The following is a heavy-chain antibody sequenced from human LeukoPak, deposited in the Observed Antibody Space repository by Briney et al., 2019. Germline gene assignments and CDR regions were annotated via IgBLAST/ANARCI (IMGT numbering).Heavy chain of an antibody. J-gene: IGHJ3*02. CDR2: IYTSGST. CDR1: GGSISSYY. D-gene: IGHD1-26*01. CDR3: ARDVRVGATTGAFDI. Sequence: PSETLSLTCTVSGGSISSYYWSWIRQPAGKGLEWIGRIYTSGSTNYNPSLKSRVTTSVDTSKNQFSLKLSSVTAADTAVYYCARDVRVGATTGAFDIWGQGTMVTVSS. V-gene: IGHV4-4*07.